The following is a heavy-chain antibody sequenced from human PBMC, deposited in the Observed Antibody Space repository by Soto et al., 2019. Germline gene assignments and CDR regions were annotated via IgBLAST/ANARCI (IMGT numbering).Heavy chain of an antibody. V-gene: IGHV4-39*01. Sequence: SETLSLTCTVSGASISSSSYYWGWIRQPPGKGLEWIGSIYYSGDTSYNPSLKSRVTISVDTSRKQFSLKLSSVTAADTAVYYCARHPYTIPRWLESWGQGTLVTVSS. CDR3: ARHPYTIPRWLES. D-gene: IGHD1-1*01. CDR2: IYYSGDT. J-gene: IGHJ5*01. CDR1: GASISSSSYY.